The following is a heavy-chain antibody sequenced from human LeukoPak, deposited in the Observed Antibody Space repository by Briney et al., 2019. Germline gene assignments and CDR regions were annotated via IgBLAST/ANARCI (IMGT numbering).Heavy chain of an antibody. CDR2: IKSKTDGGTT. CDR3: TKRWHDYGDYSVY. V-gene: IGHV3-15*01. Sequence: PGGSLRLSCAASGFTFSNAWMSWVRQAPGKGLEWVGRIKSKTDGGTTDYAAPVKGRFTISRDDSKNTLYLQMNSLKTEDTAMYYCTKRWHDYGDYSVYWGQGTLVTVSS. J-gene: IGHJ4*02. D-gene: IGHD4-17*01. CDR1: GFTFSNAW.